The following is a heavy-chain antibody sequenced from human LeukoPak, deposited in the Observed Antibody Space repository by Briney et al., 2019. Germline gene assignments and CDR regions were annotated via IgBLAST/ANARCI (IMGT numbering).Heavy chain of an antibody. D-gene: IGHD6-6*01. CDR1: VYTFTGYY. J-gene: IGHJ4*02. CDR2: INPHSGGT. Sequence: ASVNVSCKASVYTFTGYYMHWVRQAPGQGLEWMGWINPHSGGTNYAQKVQGRVTMTRERSISTVYMEVSRLRSDETAVYYCARDSSYSSSLYYFEYWGQGTLVPVSS. V-gene: IGHV1-2*02. CDR3: ARDSSYSSSLYYFEY.